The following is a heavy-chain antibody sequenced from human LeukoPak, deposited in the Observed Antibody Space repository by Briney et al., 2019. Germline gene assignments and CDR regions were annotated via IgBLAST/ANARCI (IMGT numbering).Heavy chain of an antibody. CDR1: GYTFTGYY. D-gene: IGHD6-19*01. CDR2: INPNSGGT. V-gene: IGHV1-2*02. J-gene: IGHJ4*02. Sequence: ASVKVSCKASGYTFTGYYMHWVRQAPGQGLEWMGWINPNSGGTNYAQKFQGRVTMTRDTSISTAYMDLSRLRSDDTAVYYCARVFQSSGWGVWWYFDYWGQGTLVTVSS. CDR3: ARVFQSSGWGVWWYFDY.